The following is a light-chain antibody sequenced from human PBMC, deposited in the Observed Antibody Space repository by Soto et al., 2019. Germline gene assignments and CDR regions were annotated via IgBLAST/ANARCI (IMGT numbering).Light chain of an antibody. J-gene: IGLJ2*01. CDR2: EGS. CDR1: SSDGGSYNL. V-gene: IGLV2-23*01. Sequence: QSALTQPASVSGSPGQSITISFTGTSSDGGSYNLVSWYQQHPGKAPKLMIYEGSKRPSGVSNRFSGSKSGNTASLTISGLQAEDEADYYCCSYAGSSTYVVFGGGTKLTVL. CDR3: CSYAGSSTYVV.